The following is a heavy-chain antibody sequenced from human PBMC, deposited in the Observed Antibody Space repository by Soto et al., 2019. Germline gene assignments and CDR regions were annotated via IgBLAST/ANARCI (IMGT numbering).Heavy chain of an antibody. CDR2: ISAYNGNT. CDR1: GYTFTSYG. CDR3: ARRRSSSSNNYYYYYGMDV. J-gene: IGHJ6*02. D-gene: IGHD6-6*01. Sequence: ASVKVSCKASGYTFTSYGISWVRQAPGQGLEWMGWISAYNGNTNYAQKLQGRVTMTTDTSTSTAYMELRSPRSDDTAVYYCARRRSSSSNNYYYYYGMDVWGQGTTVTVSS. V-gene: IGHV1-18*04.